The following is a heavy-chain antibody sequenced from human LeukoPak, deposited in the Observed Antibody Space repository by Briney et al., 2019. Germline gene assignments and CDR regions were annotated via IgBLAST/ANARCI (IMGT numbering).Heavy chain of an antibody. J-gene: IGHJ5*02. CDR2: IYYSGST. CDR3: ARDYYYGSGSYEFWFDP. CDR1: GGSISSYY. D-gene: IGHD3-10*01. V-gene: IGHV4-59*01. Sequence: PSETLSLTCTVSGGSISSYYWSWIRQPPGKGLEWIGYIYYSGSTNYNPSLKSRVTISVDTSKNQFSLKLSSVTAADTAVYYRARDYYYGSGSYEFWFDPWGQGTLVTVSS.